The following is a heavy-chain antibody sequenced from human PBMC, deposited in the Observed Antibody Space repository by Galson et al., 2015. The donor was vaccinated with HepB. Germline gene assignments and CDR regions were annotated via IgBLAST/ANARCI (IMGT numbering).Heavy chain of an antibody. D-gene: IGHD2-15*01. J-gene: IGHJ3*02. V-gene: IGHV3-30-3*01. CDR1: GFTLSGYA. Sequence: SLRLSCAASGFTLSGYAMHWVRQAPGKGLEWMVVISSDGSIQHYADSVKGRFTISRDNSKSTLYLEMNSLRAEDTAVYYCARDYGSYSGGGWYSVAFDIWGQGTMVTVSS. CDR3: ARDYGSYSGGGWYSVAFDI. CDR2: ISSDGSIQ.